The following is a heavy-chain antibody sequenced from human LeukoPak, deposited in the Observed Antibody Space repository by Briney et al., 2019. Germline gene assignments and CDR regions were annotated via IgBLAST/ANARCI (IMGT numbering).Heavy chain of an antibody. Sequence: GGSLRLSCAASGFTFSSYGMSWVRQAPGKGLEWVSAISGSGGSTYYADSVKGRFTISRDNSKNTLYLQMNSLRAEDTAVYYCARAPYGSGSYSGSDYWGQGTLVTVSS. V-gene: IGHV3-23*01. CDR3: ARAPYGSGSYSGSDY. CDR1: GFTFSSYG. J-gene: IGHJ4*02. CDR2: ISGSGGST. D-gene: IGHD3-10*01.